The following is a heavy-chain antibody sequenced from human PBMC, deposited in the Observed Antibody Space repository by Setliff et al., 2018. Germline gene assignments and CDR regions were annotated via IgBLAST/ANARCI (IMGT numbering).Heavy chain of an antibody. J-gene: IGHJ3*02. CDR1: GASISSYY. V-gene: IGHV4-39*07. CDR2: IYHSGSS. CDR3: ARGRMRGSCSGPSCTYDPFDI. D-gene: IGHD2-2*01. Sequence: PSETLSRTCTVSGASISSYYWGWIRQPPGKGLEWIGSIYHSGSSYYNPSLRSRVTISVDTSKNQFSLILRSVTAADTAVYYCARGRMRGSCSGPSCTYDPFDIWGQGTPVTVSS.